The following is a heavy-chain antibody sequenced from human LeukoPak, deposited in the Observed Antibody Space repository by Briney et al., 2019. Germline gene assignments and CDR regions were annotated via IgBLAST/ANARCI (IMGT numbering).Heavy chain of an antibody. CDR1: GGSITSSNYY. V-gene: IGHV4-39*01. Sequence: SETLSLTCTVSGGSITSSNYYWGWIRQPPGKGLEWVGSVSYSGSTYFNPSLKSRATISADTSKNQFSLKLSSVTAADTAVYYCARRTMNNFDYWGLGSLVTVSS. J-gene: IGHJ4*02. CDR3: ARRTMNNFDY. CDR2: VSYSGST. D-gene: IGHD1-1*01.